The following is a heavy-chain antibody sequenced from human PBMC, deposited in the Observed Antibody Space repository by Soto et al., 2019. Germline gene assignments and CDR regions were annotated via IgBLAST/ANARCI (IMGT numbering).Heavy chain of an antibody. CDR2: ISGSGSNT. D-gene: IGHD4-17*01. V-gene: IGHV3-23*01. J-gene: IGHJ4*02. Sequence: EVQLLESGGGLVQPGGSLRLSCAASGFTFSTYAMNWVRQAPGKGLEWVSGISGSGSNTYYADSVKGRFTISRDNSKNTLYLKMNSLRAEDTAVYYCAKARTTVTTPDYWGQGTLVTVSS. CDR3: AKARTTVTTPDY. CDR1: GFTFSTYA.